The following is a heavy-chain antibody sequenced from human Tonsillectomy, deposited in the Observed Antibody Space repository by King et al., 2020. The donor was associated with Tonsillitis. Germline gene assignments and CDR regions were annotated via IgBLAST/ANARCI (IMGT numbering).Heavy chain of an antibody. CDR2: IYYSGST. V-gene: IGHV4-59*08. J-gene: IGHJ4*02. Sequence: QLQESGPGLVKPSETLSLTCTVSGGSISSYYWSWIRQPPGKGLEWIGYIYYSGSTNYNPSLKSRITISVDTSKNQFSLKLSSVTAADTAVYYCARGARVYSSSWHLPWGGYYCDYWGQGTLVTVSS. CDR3: ARGARVYSSSWHLPWGGYYCDY. CDR1: GGSISSYY. D-gene: IGHD6-13*01.